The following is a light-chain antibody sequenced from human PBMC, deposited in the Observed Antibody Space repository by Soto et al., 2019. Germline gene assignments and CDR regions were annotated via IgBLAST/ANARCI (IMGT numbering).Light chain of an antibody. CDR3: PKYNSALT. J-gene: IGKJ5*01. V-gene: IGKV1-27*01. CDR2: SAS. Sequence: DIQMTQSPSSLCASVGDRVTITCRAGQYIGRYLNLYQQKPGKSPKLLIYSASTLQSGVPSRFSGSGSGTDFTLTISSLKPEDVATYLCPKYNSALTFGQGTRLEIK. CDR1: QYIGRY.